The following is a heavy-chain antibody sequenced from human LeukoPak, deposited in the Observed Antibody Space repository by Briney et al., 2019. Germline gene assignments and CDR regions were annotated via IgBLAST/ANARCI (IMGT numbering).Heavy chain of an antibody. D-gene: IGHD3-3*01. CDR1: GFTFSGYS. J-gene: IGHJ4*02. CDR3: ARDRTSAFDFWSGSFDS. Sequence: PGGSLRLSCAASGFTFSGYSMNWIRQAPGEGLEWVSYISSSSSTIYYADSVKGRFTDSRDNAKNSLYLQMNSLRAEDTAVYYCARDRTSAFDFWSGSFDSWGQGALVTVSS. V-gene: IGHV3-48*01. CDR2: ISSSSSTI.